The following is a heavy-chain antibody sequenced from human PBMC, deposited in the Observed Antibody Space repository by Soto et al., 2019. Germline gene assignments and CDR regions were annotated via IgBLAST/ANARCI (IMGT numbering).Heavy chain of an antibody. V-gene: IGHV1-18*01. CDR3: ARVIGAKELHGMDV. Sequence: QVQLVQSGAEVKNPGASVKVSCKASGYTLTTYGISWVRQAPGQGLEWMGWISVYNGNTNYAQKVQGRVTMTTDTSTSTAYMELRSLKSDDTAVHYCARVIGAKELHGMDVWGQGTTVTVSS. CDR2: ISVYNGNT. D-gene: IGHD1-26*01. CDR1: GYTLTTYG. J-gene: IGHJ6*02.